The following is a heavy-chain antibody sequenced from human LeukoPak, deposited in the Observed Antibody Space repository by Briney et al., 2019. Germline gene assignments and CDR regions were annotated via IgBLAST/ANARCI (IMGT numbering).Heavy chain of an antibody. CDR2: IYYSGST. J-gene: IGHJ3*02. CDR3: ATPYSGGYHGLDI. Sequence: PSETLSLTCTVSGGSISSSTYYWGWIRQPPGKGLEWIGSIYYSGSTYYNPSHKSRVTISVDTSKNQFSLKLNSVTAADTAVYYCATPYSGGYHGLDIWGQGTMVTVSS. D-gene: IGHD1-26*01. V-gene: IGHV4-39*01. CDR1: GGSISSSTYY.